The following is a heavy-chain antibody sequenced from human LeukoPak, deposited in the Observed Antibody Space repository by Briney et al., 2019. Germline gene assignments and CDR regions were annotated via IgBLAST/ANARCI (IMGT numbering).Heavy chain of an antibody. V-gene: IGHV1-2*02. Sequence: ASVKVSCKASGYTFSGYYMHWVRQAPGQGLEWMGWINPNSGGTKYVQKFQGRVTMTRDTSISTAYMELSRLRSDDTAVYYCASGSLASYFDHWGQGTLVAVSS. J-gene: IGHJ4*02. CDR3: ASGSLASYFDH. CDR2: INPNSGGT. CDR1: GYTFSGYY. D-gene: IGHD3-16*01.